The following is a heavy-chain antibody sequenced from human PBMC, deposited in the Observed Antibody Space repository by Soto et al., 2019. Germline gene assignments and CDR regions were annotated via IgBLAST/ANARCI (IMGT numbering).Heavy chain of an antibody. D-gene: IGHD6-13*01. CDR3: AKSYSSNWYDYFDY. J-gene: IGHJ4*02. CDR2: ISGSGDST. V-gene: IGHV3-23*01. Sequence: LRLSCAASGFTFSSYAMSWVRQAPGKGLEWVSAISGSGDSTYYADSVKGRFTISRDTSKNTLYLQMDSLRAEDTALYYCAKSYSSNWYDYFDYWGQGTLVTVSS. CDR1: GFTFSSYA.